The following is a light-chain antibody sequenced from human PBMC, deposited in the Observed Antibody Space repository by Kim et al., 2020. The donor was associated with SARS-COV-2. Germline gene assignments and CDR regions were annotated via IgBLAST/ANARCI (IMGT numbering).Light chain of an antibody. CDR3: QTWGTGIWV. Sequence: APVKPTCTLSSGHSTRAIAWHQQQPEKGPRDLMKRNSDGSHSKGDGIPDRFSGSSSGAEPYPTISSRQAEDEADYYCQTWGTGIWVFGGGTKLTVL. J-gene: IGLJ3*02. CDR2: RNSDGSH. CDR1: SGHSTRA. V-gene: IGLV4-69*01.